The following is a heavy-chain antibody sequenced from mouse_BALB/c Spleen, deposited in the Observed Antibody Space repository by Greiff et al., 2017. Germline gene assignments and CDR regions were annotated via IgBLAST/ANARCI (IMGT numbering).Heavy chain of an antibody. D-gene: IGHD2-1*01. V-gene: IGHV1-15*01. CDR1: GYTFTDYE. Sequence: QVQLQQSGAELVRPGASVTLSCKASGYTFTDYEMHWVKQTPVHGLEWIGAIDPETGGTAYNQKFKGKATLTADKSSSTAYMELRSLTSEDSAVYYCTRHGNYVGRAMDYWGQGTSVTVSS. CDR3: TRHGNYVGRAMDY. J-gene: IGHJ4*01. CDR2: IDPETGGT.